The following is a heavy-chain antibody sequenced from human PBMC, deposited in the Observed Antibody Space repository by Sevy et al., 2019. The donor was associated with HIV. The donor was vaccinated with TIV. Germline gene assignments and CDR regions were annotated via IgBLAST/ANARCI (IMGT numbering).Heavy chain of an antibody. D-gene: IGHD2-15*01. Sequence: ASVKVSCKASGGTFSSYAISWVRQAPGQGLAWMGGIIPIFGTANYAQKFQGRVTITADESTSTAYMELSSLRSEDTAVYYCARVPRPDVVVVAKDAFDIWGQGTMVTVSS. CDR1: GGTFSSYA. CDR2: IIPIFGTA. J-gene: IGHJ3*02. CDR3: ARVPRPDVVVVAKDAFDI. V-gene: IGHV1-69*13.